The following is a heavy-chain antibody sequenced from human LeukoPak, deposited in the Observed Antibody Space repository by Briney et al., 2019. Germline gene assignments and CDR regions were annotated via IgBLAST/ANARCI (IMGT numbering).Heavy chain of an antibody. CDR2: IYHSGIT. J-gene: IGHJ4*02. CDR1: GYSISSGDY. Sequence: PSETLSLTCAVSGYSISSGDYWGWIRQPPGKGLKWIGSIYHSGITYYNPSLKSRVTISVDTSKNQFSLKLNSVTAADTAVYYCTRGWGYPPMSHSWGQGTLVTVSS. D-gene: IGHD2-21*01. V-gene: IGHV4-38-2*01. CDR3: TRGWGYPPMSHS.